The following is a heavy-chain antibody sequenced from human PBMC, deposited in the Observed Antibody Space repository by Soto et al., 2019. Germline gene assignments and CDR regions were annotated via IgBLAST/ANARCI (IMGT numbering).Heavy chain of an antibody. CDR1: GFTFSSYS. CDR3: ARDRSYSSSSGAFDI. D-gene: IGHD6-6*01. Sequence: GGSLRLSCAASGFTFSSYSMNWVRQAPGKGLEWVSSISSSSYIYYADSVKGRFTISRDNAKNSLYLQMNSLRAEDTAVYYCARDRSYSSSSGAFDIWGQGTMVTVSS. CDR2: ISSSSYI. J-gene: IGHJ3*02. V-gene: IGHV3-21*01.